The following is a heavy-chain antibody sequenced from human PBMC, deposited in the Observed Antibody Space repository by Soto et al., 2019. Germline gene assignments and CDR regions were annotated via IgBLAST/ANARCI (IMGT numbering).Heavy chain of an antibody. V-gene: IGHV1-69*04. Sequence: GASVKVSCKASGGTFSSYTISWVRQAPGQGLEWMGRIIPILGIANYAQKFQGRVTITADKSTSTAYMELSSLRSEDTAVYYCAKDILSSRGVSGDIVATTPFDYWGQGTLVTVS. J-gene: IGHJ4*02. CDR2: IIPILGIA. CDR1: GGTFSSYT. CDR3: AKDILSSRGVSGDIVATTPFDY. D-gene: IGHD5-12*01.